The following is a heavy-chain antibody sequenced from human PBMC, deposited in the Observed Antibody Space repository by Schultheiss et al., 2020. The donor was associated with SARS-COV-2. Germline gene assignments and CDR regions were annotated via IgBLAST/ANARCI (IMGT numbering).Heavy chain of an antibody. Sequence: ESLKISCAASGFTFSSNDMSWVRQAPVKGLEWVSASDTSGGSTYADSVKGRFTISRDNSKNTLYLQMNSLGAEDTAVYYCAKDLYGSRWYFDFWGQGTLVTVSS. CDR3: AKDLYGSRWYFDF. CDR2: SDTSGGST. J-gene: IGHJ4*02. D-gene: IGHD2/OR15-2a*01. CDR1: GFTFSSND. V-gene: IGHV3-23*01.